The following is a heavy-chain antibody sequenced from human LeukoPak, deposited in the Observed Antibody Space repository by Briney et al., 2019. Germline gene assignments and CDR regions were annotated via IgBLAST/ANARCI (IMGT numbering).Heavy chain of an antibody. V-gene: IGHV3-21*01. CDR2: ISSSSSYI. CDR3: ARDQKLLWFGESPFDY. D-gene: IGHD3-10*01. CDR1: GFTFSSYS. J-gene: IGHJ4*02. Sequence: GGSLRLSCAASGFTFSSYSMNWVRQAPGKGLEWVSPISSSSSYIYYADSVKGRFTISRDNAKNSLYLQMNSLRAEDTAVYYCARDQKLLWFGESPFDYWGQGTLVTVSS.